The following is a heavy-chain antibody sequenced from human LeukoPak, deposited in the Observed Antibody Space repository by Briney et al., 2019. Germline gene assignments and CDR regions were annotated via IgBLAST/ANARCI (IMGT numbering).Heavy chain of an antibody. Sequence: GGSLRLSCAASGFTFSRYWMSWVRQAPGKGLEWVGRIKSKTDGGTTDYAAPVKGRFTISRDDSKNTLYLQMNSLGAEDTAVYYCAREDGITMVRGVIMHWGQGTLVTVSS. CDR1: GFTFSRYW. CDR3: AREDGITMVRGVIMH. D-gene: IGHD3-10*01. V-gene: IGHV3-15*01. CDR2: IKSKTDGGTT. J-gene: IGHJ4*02.